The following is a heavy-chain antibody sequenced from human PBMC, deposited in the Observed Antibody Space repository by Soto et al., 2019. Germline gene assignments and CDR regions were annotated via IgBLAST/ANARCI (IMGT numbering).Heavy chain of an antibody. CDR3: ARYNAASGTYYFDF. V-gene: IGHV4-4*02. CDR1: GASVSSTYW. CDR2: INHRGSA. D-gene: IGHD6-13*01. J-gene: IGHJ4*02. Sequence: PSETLSLTCAVSGASVSSTYWWSWVRQPPGKGPEWIGEINHRGSANYNPSLKSRVTISVDISKSQFSLRLTSVTAVDTAVYYCARYNAASGTYYFDFWGQGALVTVSS.